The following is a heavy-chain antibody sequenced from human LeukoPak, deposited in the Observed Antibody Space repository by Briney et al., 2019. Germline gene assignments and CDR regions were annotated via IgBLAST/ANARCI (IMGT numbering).Heavy chain of an antibody. V-gene: IGHV3-15*01. CDR3: TTDRGIAAVGDLDY. J-gene: IGHJ4*02. CDR2: IKGKAGGGST. Sequence: GGSLRLSCAASGFIFNNAWMSWVRQAPGKGLEWVGRIKGKAGGGSTDYAAPVKGRFLISRDDSKNTLYLQMNSLKIEDTAMYYCTTDRGIAAVGDLDYWGQGTLVTVSS. D-gene: IGHD6-25*01. CDR1: GFIFNNAW.